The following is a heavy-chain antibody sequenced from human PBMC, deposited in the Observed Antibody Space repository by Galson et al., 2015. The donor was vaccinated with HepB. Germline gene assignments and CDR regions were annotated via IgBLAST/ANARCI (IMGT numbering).Heavy chain of an antibody. J-gene: IGHJ4*02. D-gene: IGHD3-10*01. CDR2: IYYSGST. CDR3: ARLLFAMVRGVPDY. Sequence: LSLTCTVSGGSISSSSYYWGWIRQPPGKGLEWIGSIYYSGSTYYNPSLKSRVTISVDTSKNQFSLKLSSVTAADTAVYYCARLLFAMVRGVPDYWGQGTLVTVSS. CDR1: GGSISSSSYY. V-gene: IGHV4-39*01.